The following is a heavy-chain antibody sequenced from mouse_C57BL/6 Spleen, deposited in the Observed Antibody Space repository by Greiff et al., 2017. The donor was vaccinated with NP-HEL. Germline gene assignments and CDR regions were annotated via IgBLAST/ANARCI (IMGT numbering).Heavy chain of an antibody. D-gene: IGHD2-4*01. CDR1: GYAFSSSW. V-gene: IGHV1-82*01. CDR2: IYPGDGDT. Sequence: LQESGPELVKPGASVKISCKASGYAFSSSWMNWVKQRPGKGLEWIGRIYPGDGDTNYNGKFKGKATLTADKSSSTAYMQLSSLTSEDSAVYFCARRYDYDAWFAYWGQGTLVTVSA. J-gene: IGHJ3*01. CDR3: ARRYDYDAWFAY.